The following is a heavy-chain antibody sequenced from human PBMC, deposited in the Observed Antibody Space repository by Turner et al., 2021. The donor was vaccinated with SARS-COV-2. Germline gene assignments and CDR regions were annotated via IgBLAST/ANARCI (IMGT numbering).Heavy chain of an antibody. J-gene: IGHJ4*02. Sequence: QVQLVESGGGVVQPGRSLRLSCAASGFTFSSYGMHWVRQAPGKGLEWVAVISNDGSNKYHGDPVKGRFTNSRDNSKNTLYLEMNSLRAEDTAVYYCAKGGGPYCSGGSCYPGSFDYWGQGTLVTVSS. CDR3: AKGGGPYCSGGSCYPGSFDY. CDR2: ISNDGSNK. V-gene: IGHV3-30*18. D-gene: IGHD2-15*01. CDR1: GFTFSSYG.